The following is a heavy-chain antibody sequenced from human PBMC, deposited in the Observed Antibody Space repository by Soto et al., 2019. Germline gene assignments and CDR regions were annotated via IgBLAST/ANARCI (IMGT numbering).Heavy chain of an antibody. CDR2: ISSSGSTI. Sequence: PGGSLRLSCAASGFTLSDYYMSWIRQAPGKGLEWVSYISSSGSTIYYADSVKGRFTISRDNAKNSLYLQMNSLRAEDTAVYYCASSSSGPFYFDYWGQGTLVTVPQ. CDR1: GFTLSDYY. CDR3: ASSSSGPFYFDY. J-gene: IGHJ4*02. D-gene: IGHD6-19*01. V-gene: IGHV3-11*01.